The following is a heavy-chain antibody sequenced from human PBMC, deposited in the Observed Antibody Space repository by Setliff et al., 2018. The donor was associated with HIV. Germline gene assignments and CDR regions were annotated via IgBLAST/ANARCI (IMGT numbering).Heavy chain of an antibody. Sequence: ASVKVSCEASGYSFTFYGLHWVRQAPGQGLEWMGWVSVYNGNTKYAENFQDRLTLTTDASTGTGFMELRGLRSDDTAVYYCGRQLSNALESWGQGTLVTVSS. D-gene: IGHD1-1*01. J-gene: IGHJ4*02. CDR1: GYSFTFYG. CDR2: VSVYNGNT. CDR3: GRQLSNALES. V-gene: IGHV1-18*04.